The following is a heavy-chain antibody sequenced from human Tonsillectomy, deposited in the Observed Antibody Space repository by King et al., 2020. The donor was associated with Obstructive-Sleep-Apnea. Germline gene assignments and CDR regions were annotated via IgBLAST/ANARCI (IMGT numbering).Heavy chain of an antibody. D-gene: IGHD3-22*01. CDR2: IYYSGST. Sequence: QLQESGPGLVKPSETLSLTCTVSGGSISSYYWSWIRQPPGKGLEWIVYIYYSGSTNYNPSLKSRVTISVDTSKNQFSLKLSSVTAADTAVYYCARTIVVVKGDAFDIWGQGTMVTVSS. CDR1: GGSISSYY. J-gene: IGHJ3*02. V-gene: IGHV4-59*01. CDR3: ARTIVVVKGDAFDI.